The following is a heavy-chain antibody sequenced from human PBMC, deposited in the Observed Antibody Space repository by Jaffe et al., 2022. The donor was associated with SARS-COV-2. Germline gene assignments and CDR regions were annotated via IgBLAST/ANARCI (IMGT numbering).Heavy chain of an antibody. CDR2: FYSGGNT. CDR3: AAQSSGWYGEPLDI. D-gene: IGHD6-19*01. CDR1: GLSVSSNY. Sequence: EVQLVESGGGLIQPGESLRLSCAASGLSVSSNYMNWVRQAPGKGLEWVSIFYSGGNTYYADSVKGRFTISRDNSNNTLYLQMNSLRAEDTAIYYCAAQSSGWYGEPLDIWGQGTMVTVSS. V-gene: IGHV3-53*01. J-gene: IGHJ3*02.